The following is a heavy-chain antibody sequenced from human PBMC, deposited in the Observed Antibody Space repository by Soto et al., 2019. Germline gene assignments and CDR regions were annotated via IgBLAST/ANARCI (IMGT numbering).Heavy chain of an antibody. J-gene: IGHJ4*02. D-gene: IGHD3-10*01. CDR2: FNPILSMS. CDR1: GDTFNFYT. CDR3: VTSYGSGYRAFDF. V-gene: IGHV1-69*02. Sequence: QVQLVQSGSDVKKAGSSVKVSCKASGDTFNFYTINWVRQAPGLGLEWMGRFNPILSMSNYAQKFEGRVTITADKSTNTASMELSRLRVEDTAMYYCVTSYGSGYRAFDFWGQGALVTVSS.